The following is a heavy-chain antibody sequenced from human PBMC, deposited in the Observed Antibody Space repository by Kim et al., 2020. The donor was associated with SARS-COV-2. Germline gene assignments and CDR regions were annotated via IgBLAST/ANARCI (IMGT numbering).Heavy chain of an antibody. CDR1: GGSISSGGYY. CDR2: IYYSGST. J-gene: IGHJ4*02. CDR3: ASGDENQFDY. Sequence: SETLSLTCTVSGGSISSGGYYWSWIRQHPGKGLEWIGYIYYSGSTYYNPSLKSRVTISVDTSKNQFSLKLSSVTAADTAVYYCASGDENQFDYWGQGTLVTVSS. V-gene: IGHV4-31*03. D-gene: IGHD3-10*01.